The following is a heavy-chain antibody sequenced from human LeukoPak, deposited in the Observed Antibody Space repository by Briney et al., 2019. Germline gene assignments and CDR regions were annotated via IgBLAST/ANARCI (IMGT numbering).Heavy chain of an antibody. Sequence: SETLSLTCTVSGGSISSSSYYWGWIRQPPGKGLEWIGEINHSGSTNYNPSLKSRVTISVDTSKNQFSLKLSSVTAADTAVYYCARMGVVVAFDYWGQGTLVTVSS. D-gene: IGHD2-15*01. CDR1: GGSISSSSYY. J-gene: IGHJ4*02. CDR2: INHSGST. CDR3: ARMGVVVAFDY. V-gene: IGHV4-39*07.